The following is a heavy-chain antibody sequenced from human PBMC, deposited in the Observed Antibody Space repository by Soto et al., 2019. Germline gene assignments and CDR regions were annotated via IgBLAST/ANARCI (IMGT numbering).Heavy chain of an antibody. J-gene: IGHJ6*02. CDR1: GFTLNGYS. D-gene: IGHD5-12*01. CDR2: ITTSSSTI. Sequence: VPLVESGGGLVQPGGSLRLSCAASGFTLNGYSMNWVRQAPGKGLEWVAYITTSSSTIYYVDPVKGRFTIFRDNARNSLYLQMNSLRDEDTAVYYCARRAASGSAGLDVWGQGTTVTV. CDR3: ARRAASGSAGLDV. V-gene: IGHV3-48*02.